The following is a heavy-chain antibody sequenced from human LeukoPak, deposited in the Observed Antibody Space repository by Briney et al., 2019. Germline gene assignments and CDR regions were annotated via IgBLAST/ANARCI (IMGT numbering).Heavy chain of an antibody. CDR2: INPNSGGT. CDR3: AREGGTNRAYMDV. J-gene: IGHJ6*03. Sequence: ASVKVSCKASGYTFTGYYMHWVRQAPGQGLEWMGWINPNSGGTNYAQKFQGRVPMTRDTSISTAYMELSRLRSDDTAVYYCAREGGTNRAYMDVWGKGTTVTVSS. CDR1: GYTFTGYY. V-gene: IGHV1-2*02. D-gene: IGHD1-1*01.